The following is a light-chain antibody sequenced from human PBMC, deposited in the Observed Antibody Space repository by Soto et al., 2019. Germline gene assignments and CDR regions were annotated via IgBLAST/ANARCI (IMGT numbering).Light chain of an antibody. CDR3: GSWDSSLSAYV. CDR1: GSNIGNSY. J-gene: IGLJ1*01. V-gene: IGLV1-51*01. CDR2: DNN. Sequence: QSVLTQPPSVSAAPGQKVTISCSGSGSNIGNSYVSWYQQLPGTAPKLLIYDNNKRPSGIPDRFSGSKSGTSATLGITELQTGDEADYYCGSWDSSLSAYVFGTGTKVTVL.